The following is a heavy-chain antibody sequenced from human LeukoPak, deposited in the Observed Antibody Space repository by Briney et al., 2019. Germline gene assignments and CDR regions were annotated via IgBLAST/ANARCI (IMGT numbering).Heavy chain of an antibody. J-gene: IGHJ4*02. D-gene: IGHD1-26*01. CDR1: GFTFSSYS. CDR2: ISSSSSYI. CDR3: AKDPTTGWELLPSPYFDY. V-gene: IGHV3-21*01. Sequence: GGSLRLSCAASGFTFSSYSMTWVRQAPGKGLEWVSSISSSSSYIYYADSVKGRFTISRDNSKNTLYLQMNSLRAEDTAVYYCAKDPTTGWELLPSPYFDYWGQGTLVTVSS.